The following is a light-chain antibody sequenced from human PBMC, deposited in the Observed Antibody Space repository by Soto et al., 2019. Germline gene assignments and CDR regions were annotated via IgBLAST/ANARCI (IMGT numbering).Light chain of an antibody. CDR3: QQYGSSPYT. Sequence: EIVLTRSPGTLSLSPGERATLSCRASQSVNNNYLGWYQQKPGQAPRLLIFGASNRATGIPDRFSGSGSGTDFTLTISRLEPEDFAVYYCQQYGSSPYTFGQGTKLEIK. CDR2: GAS. V-gene: IGKV3-20*01. J-gene: IGKJ2*01. CDR1: QSVNNNY.